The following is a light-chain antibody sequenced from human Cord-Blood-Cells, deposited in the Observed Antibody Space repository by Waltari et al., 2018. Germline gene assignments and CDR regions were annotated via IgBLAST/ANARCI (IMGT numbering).Light chain of an antibody. CDR3: NSRDSSGNHDV. CDR2: GKN. CDR1: SLRSYY. J-gene: IGLJ1*01. Sequence: SSELTQDPAVSVALGQTVRLTCQGDSLRSYYASWYQQKPGQAPVLVIYGKNNRPSGILARFSGSGSGHTAALTITGAEAGEDADYYCNSRDSSGNHDVFGTGTKVTVL. V-gene: IGLV3-19*01.